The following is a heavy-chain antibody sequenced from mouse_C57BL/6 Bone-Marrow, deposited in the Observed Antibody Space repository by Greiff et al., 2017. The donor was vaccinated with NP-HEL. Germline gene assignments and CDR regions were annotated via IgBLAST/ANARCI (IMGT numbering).Heavy chain of an antibody. CDR2: IDPSDSYT. CDR3: ARCRYGSFAY. J-gene: IGHJ3*01. Sequence: QVQLQQPGAELVMPGASVKLSCKASGYTFTSYWMHWVKQRPGQGLEWIGEIDPSDSYTNYNQKFKGKSTLTVDKSSSTADMQLSSLTSEDSAVYYCARCRYGSFAYWGQGTLVTVSA. V-gene: IGHV1-69*01. D-gene: IGHD1-1*01. CDR1: GYTFTSYW.